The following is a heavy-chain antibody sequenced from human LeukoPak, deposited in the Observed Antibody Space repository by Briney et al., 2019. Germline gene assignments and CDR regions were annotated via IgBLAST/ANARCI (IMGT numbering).Heavy chain of an antibody. Sequence: VGSLKLSCAASGFTFSSCAMSWVRQAPGKGLEWVSLISGSGDSRYYADSVKGRFTISRDNAKNTLWLQINSLRAEDTAVYYCAKGVTTVRIYYHGMDVWGQGPTVTVSS. J-gene: IGHJ6*02. V-gene: IGHV3-23*01. CDR2: ISGSGDSR. CDR1: GFTFSSCA. CDR3: AKGVTTVRIYYHGMDV. D-gene: IGHD4-17*01.